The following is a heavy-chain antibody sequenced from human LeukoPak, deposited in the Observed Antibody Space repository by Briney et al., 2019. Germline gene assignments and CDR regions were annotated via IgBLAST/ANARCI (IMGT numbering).Heavy chain of an antibody. CDR3: AREHYYGSGTNGGYYYGMDV. D-gene: IGHD3-10*01. J-gene: IGHJ6*02. Sequence: GGSLRLSCAASGFNFNNYGLHWVRQAPGRGLEWVAVVSYDGSKKYYADSVKGRFTISRDNSKNTLYLQMNSLRAEDTAVYYCAREHYYGSGTNGGYYYGMDVWGQGATVTVSS. CDR1: GFNFNNYG. V-gene: IGHV3-30*03. CDR2: VSYDGSKK.